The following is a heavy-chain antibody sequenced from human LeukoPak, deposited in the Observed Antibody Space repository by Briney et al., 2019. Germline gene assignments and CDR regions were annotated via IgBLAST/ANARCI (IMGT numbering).Heavy chain of an antibody. CDR2: MNPNSGNT. CDR1: GYTFTSYD. Sequence: ASVKVSRKASGYTFTSYDINWVRQATGQGLEWMGWMNPNSGNTGYAQKFQARVTMTRNTSISTAYMELSSLRSEDTAVYYCARGRVTVATYYYYMDVWGKGTTVTVSS. J-gene: IGHJ6*03. V-gene: IGHV1-8*01. D-gene: IGHD5-18*01. CDR3: ARGRVTVATYYYYMDV.